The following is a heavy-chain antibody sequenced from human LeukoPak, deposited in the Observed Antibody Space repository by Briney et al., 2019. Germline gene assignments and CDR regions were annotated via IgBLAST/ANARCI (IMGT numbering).Heavy chain of an antibody. Sequence: ASVKVSCKTSGYTFTDYYMHWVRQAPGQGLEWMGRINPNSGDTNYEQKFLGRVTMTRDTSISRAYMELSSLTSDDTAVYYCASISEVWSGYYTVHHDYWGQGTLVTVSS. CDR3: ASISEVWSGYYTVHHDY. D-gene: IGHD3-3*01. J-gene: IGHJ4*02. CDR2: INPNSGDT. CDR1: GYTFTDYY. V-gene: IGHV1-2*02.